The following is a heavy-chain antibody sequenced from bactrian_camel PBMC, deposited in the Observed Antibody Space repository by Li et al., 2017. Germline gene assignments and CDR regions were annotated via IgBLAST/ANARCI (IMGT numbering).Heavy chain of an antibody. J-gene: IGHJ6*01. V-gene: IGHV3S26*01. CDR2: IDADRLT. CDR1: GYTYRSGC. D-gene: IGHD6*01. Sequence: HVQLVESGGGSVQAGGSLRLSCAVSGYTYRSGCMAWFRQAPGKEREGVAAIDADRLTTYADSVKGRFTISKDNAKNTLYLQMNSLKAEDTAMYYCAADRILAGPVNAGTFRANFGVWGQGTQVTVS. CDR3: AADRILAGPVNAGTFRANFGV.